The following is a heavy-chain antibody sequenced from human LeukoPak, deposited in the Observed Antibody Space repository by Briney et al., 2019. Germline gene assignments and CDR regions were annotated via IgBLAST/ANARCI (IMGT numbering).Heavy chain of an antibody. D-gene: IGHD3-3*01. CDR3: ARVLSQENYYDFWSGYSRFDP. CDR2: MNPNSGNT. V-gene: IGHV1-8*01. Sequence: ASVKVSCKASGYTFTSDDINWVRQATGQGLEWMGWMNPNSGNTGYAQKFQGRVTMTRNTSISTAYMELSSLRSEDTAVYYCARVLSQENYYDFWSGYSRFDPWGQGTLVTVSS. CDR1: GYTFTSDD. J-gene: IGHJ5*02.